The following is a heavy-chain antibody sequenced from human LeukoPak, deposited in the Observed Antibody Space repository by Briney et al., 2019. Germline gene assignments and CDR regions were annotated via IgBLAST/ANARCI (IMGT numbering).Heavy chain of an antibody. Sequence: ASVKVSCKASGYTFTGYYMHWVRQAPGQGLEWMGIINPSGGSTSYAQKFQGRVTMTRDTPTSTVYMELSSLRSEDTAVYYCARDGEYYDFHYWGQGTLVTVSS. D-gene: IGHD3-3*01. CDR3: ARDGEYYDFHY. CDR2: INPSGGST. V-gene: IGHV1-46*03. CDR1: GYTFTGYY. J-gene: IGHJ4*02.